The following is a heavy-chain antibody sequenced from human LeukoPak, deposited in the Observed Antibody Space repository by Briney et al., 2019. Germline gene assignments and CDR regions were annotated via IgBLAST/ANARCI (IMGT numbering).Heavy chain of an antibody. CDR1: GFTVNTNH. D-gene: IGHD6-13*01. CDR2: IHNGGST. V-gene: IGHV3-53*01. CDR3: AKGAYSSSWYYFDY. Sequence: GGSLRLSCVASGFTVNTNHMNWVRQAPGRGLEWVSVIHNGGSTYYADSVKGRFTISRDNSKNTLYLQMNSLRAEDTAVYYCAKGAYSSSWYYFDYWGQGTLVTVSS. J-gene: IGHJ4*02.